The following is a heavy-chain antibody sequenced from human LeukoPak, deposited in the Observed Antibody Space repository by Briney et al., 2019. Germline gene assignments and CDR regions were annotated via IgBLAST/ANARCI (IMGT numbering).Heavy chain of an antibody. CDR3: AKGDIVVVVAATLDY. Sequence: GGSLRLSCAASGFTFSSYAMSWVRQAPGKGLEWVSAISGSGGSTYYADSVKGRFTISRDNSKDTLYLQINSLRAEDTAVYYCAKGDIVVVVAATLDYWGQGTLVTVSS. D-gene: IGHD2-15*01. V-gene: IGHV3-23*01. J-gene: IGHJ4*02. CDR1: GFTFSSYA. CDR2: ISGSGGST.